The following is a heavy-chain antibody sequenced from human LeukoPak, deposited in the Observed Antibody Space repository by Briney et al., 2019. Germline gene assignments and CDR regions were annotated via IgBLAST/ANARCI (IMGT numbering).Heavy chain of an antibody. V-gene: IGHV4-59*01. Sequence: SETLSLTCTVSGGSISSYYWSWIRQPPGKGLERIGYIYYSGSTNYNPSLKSRVTISVDTSKNQFSLKLSSVTAADTAVYYCARDRYDFWSGYYRFGADGWFDPWGQGTLVTVSS. J-gene: IGHJ5*02. CDR2: IYYSGST. CDR1: GGSISSYY. CDR3: ARDRYDFWSGYYRFGADGWFDP. D-gene: IGHD3-3*01.